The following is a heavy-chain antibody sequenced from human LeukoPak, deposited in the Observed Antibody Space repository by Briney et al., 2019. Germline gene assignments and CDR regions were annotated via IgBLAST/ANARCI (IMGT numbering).Heavy chain of an antibody. Sequence: SQTLSLTCSVSGGSISSGSYYWSWIRQPAGKGLEWIGRIYTSGSTNYNPSLKSRVTISVDTSKNQFSLKLSSVTAADTAVYYCARDWEEYQLLGGLSVFYYYMDVWGKGTTVTVSS. D-gene: IGHD2-2*01. CDR1: GGSISSGSYY. CDR3: ARDWEEYQLLGGLSVFYYYMDV. J-gene: IGHJ6*03. CDR2: IYTSGST. V-gene: IGHV4-61*02.